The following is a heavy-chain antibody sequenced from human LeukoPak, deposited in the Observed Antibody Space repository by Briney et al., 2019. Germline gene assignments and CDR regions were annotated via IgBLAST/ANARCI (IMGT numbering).Heavy chain of an antibody. V-gene: IGHV4-34*01. CDR3: ARSPIRSGYPYPPYYYYYGMDV. J-gene: IGHJ6*02. D-gene: IGHD3-3*01. CDR1: GGSFSGYY. CDR2: INHSGST. Sequence: SETLSLTCAVYGGSFSGYYWSWIRQPPGKGLEWIGEINHSGSTNYNPSLKSRVTISVDTSKNHFSLKLISVTAADTAVYYCARSPIRSGYPYPPYYYYYGMDVWGQGTTVTVSS.